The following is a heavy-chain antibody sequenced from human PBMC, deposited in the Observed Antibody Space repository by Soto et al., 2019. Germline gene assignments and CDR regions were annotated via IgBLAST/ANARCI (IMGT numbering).Heavy chain of an antibody. Sequence: GGSLRLSCAASGFTFSNSAMHWVRQAPGKGLEWVAVISFDGNNKYYVDSVKGRFTSSRDNSKNTLYLQMNSLRAEDTAVYYCARDRVLAGIGEVDYWGQGSLVTVYS. CDR1: GFTFSNSA. CDR2: ISFDGNNK. CDR3: ARDRVLAGIGEVDY. D-gene: IGHD6-19*01. V-gene: IGHV3-30-3*01. J-gene: IGHJ4*02.